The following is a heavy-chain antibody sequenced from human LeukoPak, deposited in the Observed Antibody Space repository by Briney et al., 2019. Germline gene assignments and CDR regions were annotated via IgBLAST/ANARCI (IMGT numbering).Heavy chain of an antibody. CDR3: ARDLQYTSSQVDY. CDR1: GYTFTSYY. CDR2: INPSGGRT. D-gene: IGHD6-13*01. V-gene: IGHV1-46*01. Sequence: ASVKVSCKASGYTFTSYYIHWVRQAPGQGLEWMGIINPSGGRTSYAQKFQGRVTMTRDMSTTTVYMELSSLRAEDTAVYYCARDLQYTSSQVDYWGQGTLVTVSS. J-gene: IGHJ4*02.